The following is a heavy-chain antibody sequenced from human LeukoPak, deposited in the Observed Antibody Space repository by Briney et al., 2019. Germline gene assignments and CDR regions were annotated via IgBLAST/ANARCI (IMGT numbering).Heavy chain of an antibody. CDR1: GFTFSSYA. CDR2: ISNNGGTT. D-gene: IGHD5-18*01. J-gene: IGHJ4*02. V-gene: IGHV3-64D*09. Sequence: GGSLRLSCSTSGFTFSSYAIHWVRQAPGKGLEYVSGISNNGGTTYYADSVKGRFTISRVNSKKTVYLQMSSLRAEDTAVYHCVKDTGYSYGSGDYWGQGTLVTVSS. CDR3: VKDTGYSYGSGDY.